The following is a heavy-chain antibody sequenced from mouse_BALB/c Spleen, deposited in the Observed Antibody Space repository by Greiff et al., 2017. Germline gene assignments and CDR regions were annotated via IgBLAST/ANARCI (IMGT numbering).Heavy chain of an antibody. D-gene: IGHD2-14*01. J-gene: IGHJ2*01. CDR1: GFTFSDYY. CDR3: AREGDYRYDAFDY. CDR2: ISDGGSYT. Sequence: EVKLMESGGGLVKPGGSLKLSCAASGFTFSDYYMYWVRQTPEKRLEWVATISDGGSYTYYPDSVKGRFTISRDNAKNNLYLQMSSLKSEDTAMYYCAREGDYRYDAFDYWGQGTTLTVSS. V-gene: IGHV5-4*02.